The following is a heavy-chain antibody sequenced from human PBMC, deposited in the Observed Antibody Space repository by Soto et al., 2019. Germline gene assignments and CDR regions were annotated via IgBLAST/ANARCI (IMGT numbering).Heavy chain of an antibody. J-gene: IGHJ6*02. CDR3: ARDGVLRFLEWNGQAYYYYGMDV. V-gene: IGHV3-48*02. Sequence: GGSLRLSCAASGFTFSSYSMNWVRQAPGKGLEWVSYISSSSSTIYYADSVKGRFTISRDNAKNSLYLQMNSLRDEDTVVYYCARDGVLRFLEWNGQAYYYYGMDVWGQGTTVTVSS. CDR1: GFTFSSYS. D-gene: IGHD3-3*01. CDR2: ISSSSSTI.